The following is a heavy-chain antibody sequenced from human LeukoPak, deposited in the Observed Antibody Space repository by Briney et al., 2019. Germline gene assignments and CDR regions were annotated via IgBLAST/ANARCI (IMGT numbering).Heavy chain of an antibody. CDR2: IYYSGST. D-gene: IGHD3-22*01. CDR1: GGSFSGYY. V-gene: IGHV4-59*01. J-gene: IGHJ3*02. Sequence: SETLSLTCAVYGGSFSGYYWSWIRQPPGKGLEWIGYIYYSGSTNYNPSLKSRVTISVDTSKNQFSLRLSSVTAADTAVYYCARARITMIVNAFDIWGQGTMVTVSS. CDR3: ARARITMIVNAFDI.